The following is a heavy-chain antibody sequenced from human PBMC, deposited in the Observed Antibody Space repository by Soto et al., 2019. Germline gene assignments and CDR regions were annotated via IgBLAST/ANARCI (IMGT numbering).Heavy chain of an antibody. CDR2: INPSGGST. J-gene: IGHJ4*02. Sequence: QVQLVQSGAEVKKPGASVKVSCKASGYTFTSYYMHWVRQAPGQGLEWMGIINPSGGSTSYAQKFQGRVTMTRDTSTSPVYMELSSLRSEDTAVYYCARSRRTSYDFWSGYYSYWGQGTLVTVSS. CDR3: ARSRRTSYDFWSGYYSY. D-gene: IGHD3-3*01. V-gene: IGHV1-46*01. CDR1: GYTFTSYY.